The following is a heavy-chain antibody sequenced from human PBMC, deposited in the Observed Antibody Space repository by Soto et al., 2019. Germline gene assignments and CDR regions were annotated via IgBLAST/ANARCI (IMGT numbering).Heavy chain of an antibody. J-gene: IGHJ5*01. V-gene: IGHV4-31*03. CDR3: ARDPPEYSDSSGSFDT. D-gene: IGHD3-22*01. CDR2: IYYSGST. Sequence: SETLSLTCTVSGGSISSGGYYCSWIRQHPGKGLEWIGYIYYSGSTYYNPSLKSRVTISVDTSKNQFSLKLSSVTAADTAVYYCARDPPEYSDSSGSFDTGGEGTLVTVSS. CDR1: GGSISSGGYY.